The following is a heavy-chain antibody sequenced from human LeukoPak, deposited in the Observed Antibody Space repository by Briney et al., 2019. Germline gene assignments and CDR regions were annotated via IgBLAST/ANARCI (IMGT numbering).Heavy chain of an antibody. CDR1: GGSISSGSYY. CDR2: IYISGNT. Sequence: PSETLSLTCTVSGGSISSGSYYWSWIRQPAGKGLECIGRIYISGNTYYNPSLKSRVTISVATPKNQFSLKLSSVTAADTAVYYCARDLVAFGERVFDPWGQGTLVTVSS. J-gene: IGHJ5*02. CDR3: ARDLVAFGERVFDP. V-gene: IGHV4-61*02. D-gene: IGHD3-10*01.